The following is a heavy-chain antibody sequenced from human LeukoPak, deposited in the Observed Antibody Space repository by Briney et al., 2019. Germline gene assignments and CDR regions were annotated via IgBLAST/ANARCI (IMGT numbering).Heavy chain of an antibody. J-gene: IGHJ4*02. CDR2: ISAYNGNT. Sequence: ASVKVSCKASGYTFTSYGISWVRQAPGQGLEWMGWISAYNGNTNYAQKLQGRVTITTDTSTSTAYMELRSLRSDDTAVYYCARDLYDFWSGYTHYFDYWGQGTLVTVYS. V-gene: IGHV1-18*01. CDR3: ARDLYDFWSGYTHYFDY. CDR1: GYTFTSYG. D-gene: IGHD3-3*01.